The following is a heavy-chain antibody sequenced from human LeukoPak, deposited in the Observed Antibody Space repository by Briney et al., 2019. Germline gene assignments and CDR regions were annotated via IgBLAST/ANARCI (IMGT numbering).Heavy chain of an antibody. V-gene: IGHV3-48*01. D-gene: IGHD2-2*01. CDR3: ARAMGIRSTRSYVFYAMDV. J-gene: IGHJ6*02. CDR1: KFAFNTYS. CDR2: ISSSSGTI. Sequence: GGSLRLSYAASKFAFNTYSMNWDRQAPGKGLEWISYISSSSGTIYYADSVRGRFTISRDNAKNSLYLQMSSLRVEDTALYYCARAMGIRSTRSYVFYAMDVWGQGTTVAVSS.